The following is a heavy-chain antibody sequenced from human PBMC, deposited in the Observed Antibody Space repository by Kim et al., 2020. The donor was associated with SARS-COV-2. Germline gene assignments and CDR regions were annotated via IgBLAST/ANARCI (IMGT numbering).Heavy chain of an antibody. CDR1: GYSFTNFW. Sequence: GESLKISCKASGYSFTNFWIGWVRQMPGKGLEWMGIIFSGGSDTRYSPSFQGQVTFSADKSINTAYLQWTSLRASDTAMYYCARESGDGYNFDYWGQGTL. D-gene: IGHD5-12*01. CDR3: ARESGDGYNFDY. J-gene: IGHJ4*02. V-gene: IGHV5-51*01. CDR2: IFSGGSDT.